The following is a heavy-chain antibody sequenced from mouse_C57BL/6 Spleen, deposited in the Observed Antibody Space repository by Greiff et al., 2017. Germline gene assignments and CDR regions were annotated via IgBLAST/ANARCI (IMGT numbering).Heavy chain of an antibody. CDR3: AREAYYYGSVFDY. Sequence: EVKLVESEGGLVQPGSSMKLSCTASGFTFSDYYMAWVRQVPEKGLEWVANINYDGSSTYYLDSLKSRFIISRDNAMNILYLQMSSLKSEDTATYYCAREAYYYGSVFDYWGQGTTLTVSS. V-gene: IGHV5-16*01. CDR2: INYDGSST. J-gene: IGHJ2*01. CDR1: GFTFSDYY. D-gene: IGHD1-1*01.